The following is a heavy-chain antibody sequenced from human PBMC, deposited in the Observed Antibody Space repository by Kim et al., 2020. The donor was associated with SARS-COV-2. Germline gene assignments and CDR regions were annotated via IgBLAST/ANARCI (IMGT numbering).Heavy chain of an antibody. D-gene: IGHD2-2*01. J-gene: IGHJ6*03. CDR3: ARALARVVVVPAPYMDV. V-gene: IGHV4-34*01. Sequence: LKSRVTISVDTSKNQFSLKLSSVTAADTAVYYCARALARVVVVPAPYMDVWGKGTTVTVSS.